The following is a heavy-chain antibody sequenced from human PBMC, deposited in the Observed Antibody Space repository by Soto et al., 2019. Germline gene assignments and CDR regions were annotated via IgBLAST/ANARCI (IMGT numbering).Heavy chain of an antibody. CDR2: IYYSGST. J-gene: IGHJ4*01. CDR3: TTDSYITIVIVRFDY. CDR1: GGSISSGGYY. D-gene: IGHD3-22*01. Sequence: SETLSLTCTVSGGSISSGGYYWSWIRQHPGKGLEWIGYIYYSGSTYYNPSLKSRVTISVDTSKNQFSLKLSSVTAADTAVYYCTTDSYITIVIVRFDYWGHGTLVTVSS. V-gene: IGHV4-31*03.